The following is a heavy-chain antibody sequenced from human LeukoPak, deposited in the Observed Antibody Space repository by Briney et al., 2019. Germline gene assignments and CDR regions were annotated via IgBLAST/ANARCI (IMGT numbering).Heavy chain of an antibody. Sequence: GGSLRLSCTASGFTFSSYWMTWVRQAPGKGLEWVANIKQDGSEKYYVDSVKGRFTISRDNAKNSLYLQMNSLRAEDTAVYYCADIAVAGTPDAFDIWGQGTMVTVSS. CDR2: IKQDGSEK. CDR1: GFTFSSYW. V-gene: IGHV3-7*01. CDR3: ADIAVAGTPDAFDI. D-gene: IGHD6-19*01. J-gene: IGHJ3*02.